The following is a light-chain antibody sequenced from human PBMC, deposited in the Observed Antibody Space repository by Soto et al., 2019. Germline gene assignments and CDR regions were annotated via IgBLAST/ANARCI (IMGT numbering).Light chain of an antibody. Sequence: QSVLTQPASVSGSPGQSITISCTGTSSDIGGYNYVSWYQQHPGKTPKLMICDVSNRPSGVSNRFSGSKSGNTASLTISGFQAEDEADYYCSSYTSSITVIFGGGTKLTVL. CDR3: SSYTSSITVI. V-gene: IGLV2-14*01. J-gene: IGLJ2*01. CDR2: DVS. CDR1: SSDIGGYNY.